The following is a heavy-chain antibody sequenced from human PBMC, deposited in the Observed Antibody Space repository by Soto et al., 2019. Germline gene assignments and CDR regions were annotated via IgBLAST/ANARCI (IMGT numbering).Heavy chain of an antibody. D-gene: IGHD3-22*01. Sequence: SVKVYCKASGGTFSIYAISWVRQAPGQGREWMGGIIPIFGTANYAQKFQGRVTITADESTSTAYMELSSLRSEDTAVYYCTRFYDSSGYLGSVDYYGMDVWGQGTTVTVSS. CDR3: TRFYDSSGYLGSVDYYGMDV. V-gene: IGHV1-69*13. J-gene: IGHJ6*02. CDR2: IIPIFGTA. CDR1: GGTFSIYA.